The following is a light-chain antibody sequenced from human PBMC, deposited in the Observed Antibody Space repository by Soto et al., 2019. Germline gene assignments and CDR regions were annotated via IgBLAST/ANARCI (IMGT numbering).Light chain of an antibody. CDR3: GSWDSSLSAYV. CDR1: SGDIGYVNY. J-gene: IGLJ1*01. Sequence: QSVLTQPASVSGSPGQSITVSCTGSSGDIGYVNYVSWYQQHPGKAPKLLIYEVTNRPSGVSDRFSGSKSGTSATLGITGFQTGDEADYYCGSWDSSLSAYVFGTGTKV. CDR2: EVT. V-gene: IGLV2-14*01.